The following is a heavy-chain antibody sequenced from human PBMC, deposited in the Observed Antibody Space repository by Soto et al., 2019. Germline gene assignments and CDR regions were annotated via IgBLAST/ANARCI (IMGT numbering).Heavy chain of an antibody. CDR2: INPNSGGT. CDR1: GYTFTGYY. CDR3: ARDYYDSSGYFDY. D-gene: IGHD3-22*01. J-gene: IGHJ4*02. V-gene: IGHV1-2*04. Sequence: ASVKVSCKASGYTFTGYYMHWVRQAPGQGLEWMGWINPNSGGTNYAQKFQGWVTMTRDTSISTAYMELSRLRSDDTAVYYCARDYYDSSGYFDYWGQGTLVTVSS.